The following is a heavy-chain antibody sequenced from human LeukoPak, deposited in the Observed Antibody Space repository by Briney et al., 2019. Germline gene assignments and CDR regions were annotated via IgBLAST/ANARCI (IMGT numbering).Heavy chain of an antibody. D-gene: IGHD3-3*01. Sequence: SETLSLTCTVSGGSISPYFWSWIRQPPGKGLEWIGYIYYRGSTNYNPSLKSRVTISLDTSKDQFSLKLSSVTAADPAVYYCAREGVVKGYFDYWGQGTLVTVSS. CDR1: GGSISPYF. CDR3: AREGVVKGYFDY. V-gene: IGHV4-59*01. CDR2: IYYRGST. J-gene: IGHJ4*02.